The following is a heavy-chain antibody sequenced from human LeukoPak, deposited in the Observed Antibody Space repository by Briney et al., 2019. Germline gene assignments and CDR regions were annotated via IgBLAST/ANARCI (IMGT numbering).Heavy chain of an antibody. V-gene: IGHV3-30*04. CDR1: GFTFNNYA. CDR2: ISYDGSNK. J-gene: IGHJ4*02. CDR3: ARETPNTGWGLDY. Sequence: GGSLRLSCAASGFTFNNYAMHWVRQAPGKGLEWVAVISYDGSNKYYADSVKGRFTISRDNSKNTLYLQMNSLRAEDTAVYYCARETPNTGWGLDYWGQGTLVTVSS. D-gene: IGHD1-14*01.